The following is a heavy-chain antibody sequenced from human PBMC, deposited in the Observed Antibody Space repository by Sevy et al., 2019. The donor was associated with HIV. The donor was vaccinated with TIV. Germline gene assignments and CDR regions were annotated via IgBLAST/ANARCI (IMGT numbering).Heavy chain of an antibody. CDR3: ARGGFAGQRELLDF. Sequence: GGSLRLSCAASGFIFSSYGLHWVHQAPGKGLEWVALISYDGSNKYYAESVRGRFTISRDNSKNTLYLQMNSPRAEDTAVYYCARGGFAGQRELLDFWGQGTLVTVSS. J-gene: IGHJ4*02. CDR2: ISYDGSNK. D-gene: IGHD3-10*01. V-gene: IGHV3-30-3*01. CDR1: GFIFSSYG.